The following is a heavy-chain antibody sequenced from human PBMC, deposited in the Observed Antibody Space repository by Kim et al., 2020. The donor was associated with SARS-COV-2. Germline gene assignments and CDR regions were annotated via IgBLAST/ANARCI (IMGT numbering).Heavy chain of an antibody. CDR2: IFGSGFGT. CDR3: VKHLHVTTVTFYWYFEL. CDR1: GFAFHHSA. Sequence: GGSLRLSCAASGFAFHHSAMSWVRQAPGKGLEWVSGIFGSGFGTYYADSMKGRFSISRDNSKNILSLQMSDLRVEDTAVYYCVKHLHVTTVTFYWYFELWGRGTPVAVSS. D-gene: IGHD1-1*01. V-gene: IGHV3-23*05. J-gene: IGHJ2*01.